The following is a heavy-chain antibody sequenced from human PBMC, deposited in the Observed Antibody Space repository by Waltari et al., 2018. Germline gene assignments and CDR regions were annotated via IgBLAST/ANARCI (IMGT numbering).Heavy chain of an antibody. CDR3: ARGATYCRGGSCYPLAYYYYMDV. CDR2: IKPNTGGT. CDR1: GYTFTGYY. Sequence: QVQLVQSGVEVKKPGASVKVSCKASGYTFTGYYMHLVRQAPGQGLGWMGWIKPNTGGTNYAQKFRGRVTMTRDTSINTVYMELSSLRSDDTAVYFCARGATYCRGGSCYPLAYYYYMDVWGKGTTVTVSS. D-gene: IGHD2-15*01. J-gene: IGHJ6*03. V-gene: IGHV1-2*02.